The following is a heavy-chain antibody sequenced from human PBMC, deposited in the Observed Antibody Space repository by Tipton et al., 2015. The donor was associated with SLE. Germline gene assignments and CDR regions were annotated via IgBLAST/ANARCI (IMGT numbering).Heavy chain of an antibody. CDR1: GGSISSSSYY. J-gene: IGHJ6*02. CDR2: IYYSGST. D-gene: IGHD2-21*02. CDR3: AREVVTALWHYGMDV. V-gene: IGHV4-39*07. Sequence: TLSLTCTVSGGSISSSSYYWGWIRQPPGKGLEWIGTIYYSGSTYYNPSLKSRVTISVDTSKNQFSLKLSSVTAADTAVYYCAREVVTALWHYGMDVWGQGTTVTVSS.